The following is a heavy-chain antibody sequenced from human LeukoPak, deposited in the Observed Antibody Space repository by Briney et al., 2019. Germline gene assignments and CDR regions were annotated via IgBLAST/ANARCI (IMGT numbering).Heavy chain of an antibody. J-gene: IGHJ4*02. V-gene: IGHV3-21*01. CDR1: GFIFSTYS. CDR2: IGGRTGNI. Sequence: GGSLRLSCAASGFIFSTYSMNWVRQAPGEGLEWVAFIGGRTGNIYYSDSVKSRFTISRDDAKRSVFLHMNSLRADDTAVYYCARATEPLDYGDSTNLDYGGQGTLVTVSS. D-gene: IGHD4/OR15-4a*01. CDR3: ARATEPLDYGDSTNLDY.